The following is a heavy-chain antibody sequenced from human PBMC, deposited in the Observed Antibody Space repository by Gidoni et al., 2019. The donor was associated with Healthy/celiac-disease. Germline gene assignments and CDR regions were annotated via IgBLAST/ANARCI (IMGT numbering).Heavy chain of an antibody. CDR3: ARDLVGDGVVLRHAFDI. D-gene: IGHD3-16*01. V-gene: IGHV4-31*03. CDR2: IYYSGST. CDR1: GGSISRGGYC. Sequence: QVQLQESGPGLVKPSQTLSLTCTVSGGSISRGGYCWSWIRQHPGKGLEWIGYIYYSGSTYYNPSLKSRVTISVDTSKNQFSLKLSSVTAADTAVYYCARDLVGDGVVLRHAFDIWGQGTRVTVSS. J-gene: IGHJ3*02.